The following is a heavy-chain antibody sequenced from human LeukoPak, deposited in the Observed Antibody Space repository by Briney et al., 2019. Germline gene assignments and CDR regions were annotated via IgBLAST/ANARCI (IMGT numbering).Heavy chain of an antibody. CDR2: IYSGGST. CDR1: GFTVSSNY. Sequence: GGSLRLSSAAAGFTVSSNYMSWVRQAPGKGLEWVSVIYSGGSTYYADSVKGRFTISRDNSKNTLYLQMNSLRAEDTAVYYCATEAIPGTFDYWGQGTLVTVSS. V-gene: IGHV3-66*01. J-gene: IGHJ4*02. CDR3: ATEAIPGTFDY. D-gene: IGHD2-2*02.